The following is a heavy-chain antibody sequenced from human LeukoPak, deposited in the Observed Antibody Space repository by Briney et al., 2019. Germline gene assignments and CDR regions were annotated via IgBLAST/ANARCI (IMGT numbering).Heavy chain of an antibody. CDR2: IYTSGST. CDR1: GGSISSGSYY. CDR3: ARDALVGAAFDY. V-gene: IGHV4-61*02. Sequence: SQTLSLTCTVSGGSISSGSYYWSWIRQPAGKGLEWIGRIYTSGSTNYNPSLKSRVTISVDTSKNQFSLKLSSVTAADPAVYYCARDALVGAAFDYWGQGTLVTVSS. J-gene: IGHJ4*02. D-gene: IGHD1-26*01.